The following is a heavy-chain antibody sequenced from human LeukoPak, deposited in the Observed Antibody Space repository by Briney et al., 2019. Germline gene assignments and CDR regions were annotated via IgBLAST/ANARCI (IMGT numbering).Heavy chain of an antibody. CDR1: GGSISSYY. CDR2: IYYSGNT. CDR3: ARTPHEHVY. V-gene: IGHV4-59*01. Sequence: SSETLSLTCTVSGGSISSYYWSWIRQPPGKGLEWIGYIYYSGNTNYNPSLKSRVTISVDTSKNQFSLKLSSVTAADTAVYYCARTPHEHVYWGQGTLVTVSS. D-gene: IGHD2-21*01. J-gene: IGHJ4*02.